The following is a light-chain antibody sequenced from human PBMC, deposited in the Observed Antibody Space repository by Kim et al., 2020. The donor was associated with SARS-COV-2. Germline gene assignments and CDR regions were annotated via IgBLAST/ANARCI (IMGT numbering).Light chain of an antibody. J-gene: IGKJ4*01. CDR3: QQYYTTPPA. Sequence: DIVMTQSPDSLAVSLGERATINRKSSQSVLYNSNNKSYLAWYQQKPGHPPKLLIYWASTRESGVPDRFSGSGSGTDFTLTISSLQAEDVAVYYCQQYYTTPPAFGGGTKVDIK. CDR1: QSVLYNSNNKSY. V-gene: IGKV4-1*01. CDR2: WAS.